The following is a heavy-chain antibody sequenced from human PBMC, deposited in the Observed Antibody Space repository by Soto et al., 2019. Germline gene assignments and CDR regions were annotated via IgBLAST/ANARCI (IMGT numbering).Heavy chain of an antibody. J-gene: IGHJ6*02. Sequence: GGSLRLSCAASGFTFSSYSMNWVRQAPGKGLEWVSYISSSSSTIYYADSVKGRFTISRDNAKNSLYLQMNSLRDEDTAVYYCARYLYPPSSGEYPTYMNYYYYGMDVWGQGTTVTVSS. CDR1: GFTFSSYS. V-gene: IGHV3-48*02. CDR2: ISSSSSTI. CDR3: ARYLYPPSSGEYPTYMNYYYYGMDV. D-gene: IGHD6-19*01.